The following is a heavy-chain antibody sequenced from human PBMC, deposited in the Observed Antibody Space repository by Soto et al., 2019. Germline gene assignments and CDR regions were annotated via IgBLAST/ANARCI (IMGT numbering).Heavy chain of an antibody. J-gene: IGHJ4*02. D-gene: IGHD6-19*01. CDR3: ARSPGGWLYYFDY. CDR1: GYTFTSYA. Sequence: ASVKVSCKASGYTFTSYAMHWVRQAPGQRLEWMGWINAGNGNTKYSQKFQGSVTITRDSSASTAYMELSSLSFEYTVVYYCARSPGGWLYYFDYWGQGTLVTVSS. CDR2: INAGNGNT. V-gene: IGHV1-3*01.